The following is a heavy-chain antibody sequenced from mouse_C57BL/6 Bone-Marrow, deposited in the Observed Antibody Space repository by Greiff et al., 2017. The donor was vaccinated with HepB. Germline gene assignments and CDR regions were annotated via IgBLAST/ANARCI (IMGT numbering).Heavy chain of an antibody. CDR2: IYPSDSET. Sequence: QVHVKQPGAELVRPGSSVKLSCKASGYTFTSYWMDWVKQRPGQGLEWIGNIYPSDSETHYNQKFKDKATLTVDKSSSTAYMQLSSLTSEDSAVYYCARLWDWGQGTLVTVSA. CDR3: ARLWD. J-gene: IGHJ3*01. D-gene: IGHD4-1*01. CDR1: GYTFTSYW. V-gene: IGHV1-61*01.